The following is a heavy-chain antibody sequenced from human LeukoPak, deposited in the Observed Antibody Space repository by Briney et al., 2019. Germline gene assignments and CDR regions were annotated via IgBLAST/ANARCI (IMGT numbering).Heavy chain of an antibody. CDR1: GFTFSNYG. D-gene: IGHD3-22*01. V-gene: IGHV3-33*01. CDR3: ARSYYFASSHTVDY. CDR2: IWYDGSNK. Sequence: GGSLRLSCAASGFTFSNYGMHWVRQAPGKGLEWVAYIWYDGSNKYYTDSVKGRFTISRDNSKNTLYLQMNSLRAEDTAVYYCARSYYFASSHTVDYWGQGTLVTVSS. J-gene: IGHJ4*02.